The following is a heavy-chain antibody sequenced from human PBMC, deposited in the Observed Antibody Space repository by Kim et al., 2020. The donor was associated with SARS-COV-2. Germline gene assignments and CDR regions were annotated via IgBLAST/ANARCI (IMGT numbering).Heavy chain of an antibody. V-gene: IGHV3-30*07. Sequence: DSVNGRVAIARDNSENSVYLQMNRLRVEDTAVYYCARDLLVGATSYGMDVWGQGTTVTVSS. J-gene: IGHJ6*02. D-gene: IGHD1-26*01. CDR3: ARDLLVGATSYGMDV.